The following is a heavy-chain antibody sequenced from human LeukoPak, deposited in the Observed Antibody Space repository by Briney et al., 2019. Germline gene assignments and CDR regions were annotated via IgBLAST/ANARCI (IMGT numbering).Heavy chain of an antibody. CDR3: ARGQGTTRPPSFDY. J-gene: IGHJ4*02. Sequence: ASVKVSCKASGYTFTSYDINWVRQPTAQGPEWMGWINPNSGNTGYAQKFQGRVTMTRNTSISTAYMELSSLRSEDTAVYYCARGQGTTRPPSFDYWGQGTLVTVSS. CDR1: GYTFTSYD. CDR2: INPNSGNT. V-gene: IGHV1-8*01. D-gene: IGHD4-17*01.